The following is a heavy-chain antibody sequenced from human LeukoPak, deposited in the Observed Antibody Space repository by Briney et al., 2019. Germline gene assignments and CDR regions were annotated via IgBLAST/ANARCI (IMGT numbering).Heavy chain of an antibody. J-gene: IGHJ4*02. CDR2: MNPNSGNT. V-gene: IGHV1-8*01. CDR3: ARMLVGAAGRNFDY. D-gene: IGHD6-13*01. CDR1: GYTFTSYD. Sequence: ASVKVSCKASGYTFTSYDINWVRQATGQGLAWMGWMNPNSGNTGYAQKFQGRVTMTRNTSISTAYMELSSLRSEDTAVYYCARMLVGAAGRNFDYWGQGTLVTVSS.